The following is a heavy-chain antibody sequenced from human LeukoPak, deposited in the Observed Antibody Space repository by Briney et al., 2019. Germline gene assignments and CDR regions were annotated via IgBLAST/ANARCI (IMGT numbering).Heavy chain of an antibody. CDR3: AKDHIFGYSGYDSPPDAFDI. D-gene: IGHD5-12*01. CDR2: IRYDGSNK. CDR1: GFTFSSYG. Sequence: PGGSLRLSCAASGFTFSSYGMHWVRQAPGKGLEGGAFIRYDGSNKYYADPVKGRFTISRDNSKNTLYLQMNSLRAEDTAVYYCAKDHIFGYSGYDSPPDAFDIWGQGTMVTVSS. V-gene: IGHV3-30*02. J-gene: IGHJ3*02.